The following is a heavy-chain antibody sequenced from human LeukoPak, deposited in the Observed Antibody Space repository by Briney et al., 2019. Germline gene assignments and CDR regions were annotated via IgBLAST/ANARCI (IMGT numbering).Heavy chain of an antibody. V-gene: IGHV5-51*01. J-gene: IGHJ5*02. CDR1: AYSFTSYW. D-gene: IGHD3-10*01. Sequence: GESLKISCKGSAYSFTSYWIGWVRQMPGKGLEWMGIIYPGDSDTRYSPSFQGQVTISADKSISTAYLQWSSLKASDTAMYYCARHLKSPRSYGSGKGNWFDPWGQGTLVTVSS. CDR2: IYPGDSDT. CDR3: ARHLKSPRSYGSGKGNWFDP.